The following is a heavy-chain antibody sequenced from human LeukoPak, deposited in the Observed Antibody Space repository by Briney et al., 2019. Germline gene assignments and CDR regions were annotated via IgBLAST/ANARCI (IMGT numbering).Heavy chain of an antibody. J-gene: IGHJ6*03. CDR1: GFTFSSYA. Sequence: PGGSLRLSCAASGFTFSSYAMSWVRQAPGKGLEWVSGISASGGRTYYADSVKGRFTISRDNSKNTLYLQMNSMRAEDTAVYYCARIGIPPGSSGYHQRYYYYMDVWGKGTTVTVSS. CDR3: ARIGIPPGSSGYHQRYYYYMDV. D-gene: IGHD3-22*01. CDR2: ISASGGRT. V-gene: IGHV3-23*01.